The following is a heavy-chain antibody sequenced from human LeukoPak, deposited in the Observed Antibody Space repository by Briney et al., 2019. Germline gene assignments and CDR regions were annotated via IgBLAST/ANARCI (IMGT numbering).Heavy chain of an antibody. CDR1: GYTFTCYY. CDR3: ARGDYYDSSGYYFEV. CDR2: INPNSGGT. Sequence: ASVQVSCKASGYTFTCYYMHWVRQAPGQGLEWMGWINPNSGGTNYAQKFQGRVTMTRDTSISTAYMELSRLRSDDTAVYYCARGDYYDSSGYYFEVWGQGTLVTVSS. D-gene: IGHD3-22*01. J-gene: IGHJ4*02. V-gene: IGHV1-2*02.